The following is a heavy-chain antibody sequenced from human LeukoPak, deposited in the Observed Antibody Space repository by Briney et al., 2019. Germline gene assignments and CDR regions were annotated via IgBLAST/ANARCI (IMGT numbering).Heavy chain of an antibody. D-gene: IGHD6-19*01. CDR3: ARGVRIAVAGNIDY. J-gene: IGHJ4*02. Sequence: ASVKVSCKAFGYTFTSNYMHWVRQAPGQGPEWMGVISPSGGSTTYAQKFQDRLTLTRDMSTSTDYLELSSLRAEDTAVYYCARGVRIAVAGNIDYWGQGTLVTVSS. V-gene: IGHV1-46*01. CDR2: ISPSGGST. CDR1: GYTFTSNY.